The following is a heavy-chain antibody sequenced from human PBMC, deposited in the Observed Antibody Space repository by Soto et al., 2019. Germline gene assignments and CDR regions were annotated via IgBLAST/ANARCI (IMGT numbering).Heavy chain of an antibody. V-gene: IGHV1-18*01. D-gene: IGHD1-1*01. CDR1: GYTFTSYG. J-gene: IGHJ4*02. CDR2: ISAHNGNT. Sequence: QVHLVQSGAEVKKPGASVKVSCKASGYTFTSYGINWVRQAPGQGLEWMGWISAHNGNTDSAQNLQGRVIVTRDTSTSTAYMELRSLRSDDTAVYYCARGRYGDYWGQGALVTVSS. CDR3: ARGRYGDY.